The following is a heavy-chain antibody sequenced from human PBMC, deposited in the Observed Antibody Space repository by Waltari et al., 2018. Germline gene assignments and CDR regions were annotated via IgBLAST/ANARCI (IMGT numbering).Heavy chain of an antibody. CDR3: ASRKCTGGVCWPGYYGMDV. V-gene: IGHV3-53*01. J-gene: IGHJ6*02. Sequence: EVQLVESGGGLIQPGGSLRLSCAASGFTVSSNYMSWVRQAQGKGLEWVSVIYSGGSTYYADSVKGRFTISRDNSKNTLYLQMNSLRAEDTAVYYCASRKCTGGVCWPGYYGMDVWGQGTTVTVSS. CDR1: GFTVSSNY. D-gene: IGHD2-8*02. CDR2: IYSGGST.